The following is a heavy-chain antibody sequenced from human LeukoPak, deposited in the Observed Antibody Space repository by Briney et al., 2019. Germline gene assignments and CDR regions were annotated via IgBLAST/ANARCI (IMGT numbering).Heavy chain of an antibody. CDR1: GFTFSSYG. J-gene: IGHJ3*02. CDR3: ARDRGATTVNDAFDI. CDR2: ISGSGGNT. Sequence: GGSLRLSCAASGFTFSSYGMNWVRQAPGKGLEWVSAISGSGGNTYYADSVKGRFTISRDNAKNSLYLQMNSLRAEDTAVYYCARDRGATTVNDAFDIWGQGTMVTVSS. D-gene: IGHD1-26*01. V-gene: IGHV3-21*01.